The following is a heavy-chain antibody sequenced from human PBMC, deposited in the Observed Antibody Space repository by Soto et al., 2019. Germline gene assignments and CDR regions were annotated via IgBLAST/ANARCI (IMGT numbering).Heavy chain of an antibody. D-gene: IGHD3-10*01. CDR2: INAGNGKT. V-gene: IGHV1-3*01. CDR3: ARGASMVRADILDAFDI. Sequence: QVQLVQSGAEVKKPGASVKVSCKASGYTFTSYAMHWVRQAPGQRLEWMGWINAGNGKTKYSQKFQGRVTITRDTSASTAYMELSSLRSEDTAVYYCARGASMVRADILDAFDIWRQGTMVTVSS. J-gene: IGHJ3*02. CDR1: GYTFTSYA.